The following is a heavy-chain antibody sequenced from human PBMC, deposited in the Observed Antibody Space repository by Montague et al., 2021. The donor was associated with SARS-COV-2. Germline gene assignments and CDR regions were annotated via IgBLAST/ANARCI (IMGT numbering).Heavy chain of an antibody. D-gene: IGHD3-3*01. V-gene: IGHV4-59*12. CDR1: GGSISPYY. J-gene: IGHJ6*02. CDR3: ARWGEYYDYPYYYYAMDV. CDR2: TSYSGST. Sequence: SETLSLTCTVSGGSISPYYWSWIRQSPGQGLECIGYTSYSGSTDYNHYLKSRVTISIDTSKNQFSLKLSFVTAADTDVYYCARWGEYYDYPYYYYAMDVWGQGTTVTVSS.